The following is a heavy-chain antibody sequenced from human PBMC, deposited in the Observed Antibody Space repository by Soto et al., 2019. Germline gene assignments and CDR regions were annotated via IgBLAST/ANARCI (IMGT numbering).Heavy chain of an antibody. CDR1: GGTFSSYA. CDR2: IIPIFGTA. Sequence: SVKVSCKASGGTFSSYAISWVRQAPGQGLEWMGGIIPIFGTANYAQKFKGRVTITADESTSTAYMELSSLRSEDTAVYYCVYNPPRQFGYWGQGTLVTVS. D-gene: IGHD1-1*01. J-gene: IGHJ4*02. V-gene: IGHV1-69*13. CDR3: VYNPPRQFGY.